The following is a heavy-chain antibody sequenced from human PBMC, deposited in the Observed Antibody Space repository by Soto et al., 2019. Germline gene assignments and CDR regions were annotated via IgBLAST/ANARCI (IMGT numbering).Heavy chain of an antibody. Sequence: EVHLLESGGGLVQPGGSLRLSCTASGFPFTSFAMNWVRQAPGEGLEWVSGITGSGENTYYADSVQGRFTISKDDSKSTVYLQMTSLRAEDTAVYFCAKRKLLVPAERGSDSWGQGTLVTVSS. D-gene: IGHD2-2*01. CDR1: GFPFTSFA. CDR2: ITGSGENT. V-gene: IGHV3-23*01. CDR3: AKRKLLVPAERGSDS. J-gene: IGHJ4*02.